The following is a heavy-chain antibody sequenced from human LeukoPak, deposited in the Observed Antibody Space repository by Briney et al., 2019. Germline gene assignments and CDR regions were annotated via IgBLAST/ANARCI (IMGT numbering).Heavy chain of an antibody. CDR1: GFTFHNNG. Sequence: PGGSLRLSCAASGFTFHNNGMSWVRQAPGKGLEWVSAISGSSRSTYHAESVKGRFTISRDNSKNTLYLQMNSLRAEDTAVYYCAKDRGRITMVRGVDYWGQGTLVTVSS. CDR3: AKDRGRITMVRGVDY. D-gene: IGHD3-10*01. CDR2: ISGSSRST. V-gene: IGHV3-23*01. J-gene: IGHJ4*02.